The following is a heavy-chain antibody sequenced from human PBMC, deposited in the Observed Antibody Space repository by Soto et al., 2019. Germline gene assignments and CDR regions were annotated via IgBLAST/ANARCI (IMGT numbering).Heavy chain of an antibody. Sequence: GASVKVSCKASGYTFTSYYMHWVRQAPGQGLEWMGIINPSGGSTSYAQKFQGRVTMTRDTSTSTVYMELSSLRSEDTAVYYCASPTYYDILTGYSNYYYYGMDVWGQGTTVTVSS. CDR1: GYTFTSYY. J-gene: IGHJ6*02. CDR3: ASPTYYDILTGYSNYYYYGMDV. D-gene: IGHD3-9*01. V-gene: IGHV1-46*01. CDR2: INPSGGST.